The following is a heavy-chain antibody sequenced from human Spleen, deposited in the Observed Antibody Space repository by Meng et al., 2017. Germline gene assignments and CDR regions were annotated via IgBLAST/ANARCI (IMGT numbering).Heavy chain of an antibody. CDR2: INHSGST. CDR1: GGSFSGYY. Sequence: GSLRLSCVVSGGSFSGYYWSWIRQPPGKGLEWIGEINHSGSTNYNPSLKSRVTISVDTSKNQFSLKLSSVTAADTAVYYCARSGCSGGSCYYYYYYGMDVWGQGTTVTVSS. CDR3: ARSGCSGGSCYYYYYYGMDV. J-gene: IGHJ6*02. V-gene: IGHV4-34*01. D-gene: IGHD2-15*01.